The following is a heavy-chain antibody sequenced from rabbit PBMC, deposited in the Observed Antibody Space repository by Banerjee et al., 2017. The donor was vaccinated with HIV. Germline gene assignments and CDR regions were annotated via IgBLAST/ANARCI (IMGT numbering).Heavy chain of an antibody. CDR3: ARTTNYKNGFKL. D-gene: IGHD1-1*01. V-gene: IGHV1S40*01. J-gene: IGHJ4*01. CDR2: IYTGSGST. Sequence: QSLEESGGDLVKPGASLTLTCTASGFTFSSYYICWVRQAPGKGLEWIACIYTGSGSTYYASWAKGRFTISKTSSTTVTLQMTSLTAADTATYFCARTTNYKNGFKLWGQGTLVTVS. CDR1: GFTFSSYY.